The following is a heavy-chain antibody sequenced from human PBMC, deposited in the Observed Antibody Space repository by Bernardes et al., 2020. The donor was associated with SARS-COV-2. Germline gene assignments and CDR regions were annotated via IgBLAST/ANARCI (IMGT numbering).Heavy chain of an antibody. CDR2: IYYSGST. CDR3: ARQRADYDFWSGYYRRGNWFDP. Sequence: SETLSLTCTVSGGSISSGGYYWSWIRQHPGKGLEWIGYIYYSGSTYYNPSLKSRVTISVDTSKNQFSLKLSSVTAADTAVYYCARQRADYDFWSGYYRRGNWFDPWGQGTLVTVSS. V-gene: IGHV4-31*03. J-gene: IGHJ5*02. CDR1: GGSISSGGYY. D-gene: IGHD3-3*01.